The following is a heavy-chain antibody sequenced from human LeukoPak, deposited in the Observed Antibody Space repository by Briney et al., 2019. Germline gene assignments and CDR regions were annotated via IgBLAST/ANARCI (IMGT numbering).Heavy chain of an antibody. Sequence: PGGSLRLSRAASGFTFSSYNMNWVRQAPGKGLEWVSSISSISSYIYYADSVKGRFTISRDNAKNSLFLQMNSLKAEDTAVYYCARGYYYGSGSYFDYWGQGTLVTVSS. V-gene: IGHV3-21*01. D-gene: IGHD3-10*01. J-gene: IGHJ4*02. CDR1: GFTFSSYN. CDR2: ISSISSYI. CDR3: ARGYYYGSGSYFDY.